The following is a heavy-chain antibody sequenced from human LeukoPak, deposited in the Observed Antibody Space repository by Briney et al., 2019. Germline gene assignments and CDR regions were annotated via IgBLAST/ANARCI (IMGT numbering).Heavy chain of an antibody. Sequence: GGSLRLSCSVSGFTFSTYVMHWVRQAPGKGLEYVSAISSNGDNTYYADSVKGRFTISGDNSKNTLYIQMSSLRADDTAVYYCVRGTGYWGQGTLVTVSS. CDR1: GFTFSTYV. CDR3: VRGTGY. CDR2: ISSNGDNT. J-gene: IGHJ4*02. V-gene: IGHV3-64D*06.